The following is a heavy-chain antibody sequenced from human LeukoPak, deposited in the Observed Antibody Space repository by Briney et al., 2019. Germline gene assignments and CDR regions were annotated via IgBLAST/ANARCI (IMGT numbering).Heavy chain of an antibody. Sequence: GASVKVSCKASGYTFTSYGISWVRQAPGQGLEWMGWISAYNGDTNYAQKLQGRVTMTTDTSTSTAYMELRSLRSDDTAVYYCARDYGPIAAAGTAYYYYGLDVWGQGTTVTVSS. CDR3: ARDYGPIAAAGTAYYYYGLDV. CDR1: GYTFTSYG. J-gene: IGHJ6*02. D-gene: IGHD6-13*01. V-gene: IGHV1-18*01. CDR2: ISAYNGDT.